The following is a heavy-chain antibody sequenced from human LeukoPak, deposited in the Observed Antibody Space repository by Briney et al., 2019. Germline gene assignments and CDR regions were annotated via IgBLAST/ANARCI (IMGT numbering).Heavy chain of an antibody. CDR3: ARAAAAAGTSVSFDY. CDR1: GYIFTSYW. Sequence: GASLQISCKGSGYIFTSYWIGWVPRGPGKGPEWMGIIYPGDSDTTYSPSFQGQVTISADKSISTAYLQWSSLKASDTAMYYCARAAAAAGTSVSFDYWGQGTLVTVSS. CDR2: IYPGDSDT. D-gene: IGHD6-13*01. V-gene: IGHV5-51*01. J-gene: IGHJ4*02.